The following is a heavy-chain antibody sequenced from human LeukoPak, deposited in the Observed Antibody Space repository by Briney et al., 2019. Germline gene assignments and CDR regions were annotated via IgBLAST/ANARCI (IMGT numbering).Heavy chain of an antibody. CDR3: ARRPFGSGSYY. CDR2: IYYSGST. Sequence: SETLSLTRTVSGGSISSSSYHWGWIRQAPGKGLEWIGSIYYSGSTYYNPSLKSRVTISVDTSKNQFSLKLSSVTAADTVVYYCARRPFGSGSYYWGQGTLVTVSS. CDR1: GGSISSSSYH. J-gene: IGHJ4*02. D-gene: IGHD3-10*01. V-gene: IGHV4-39*01.